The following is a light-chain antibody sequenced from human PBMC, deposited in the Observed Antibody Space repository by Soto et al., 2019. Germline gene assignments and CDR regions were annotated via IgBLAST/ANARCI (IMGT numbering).Light chain of an antibody. V-gene: IGKV3-20*01. CDR3: QKYGSSPFT. J-gene: IGKJ3*01. Sequence: ELVLTQSPGTLSLSPGERATLSCRASQSVSSSYLAWYQQKTGQAPRLLIYGESSRATGIPDRLSGSGSGTDFNLTISSLEPEDFAVYYCQKYGSSPFTFGPGTKVDIK. CDR2: GES. CDR1: QSVSSSY.